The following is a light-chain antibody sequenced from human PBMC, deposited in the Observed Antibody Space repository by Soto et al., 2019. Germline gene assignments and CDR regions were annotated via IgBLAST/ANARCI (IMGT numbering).Light chain of an antibody. V-gene: IGKV3-20*01. Sequence: EIVLTQSPGTLSLSPGERATLSCRASQGFSRNSLAWYQQKPGQAPRFLIYDASTRATGIPDRFSGSGSGTDFTLTISRLEPEDFAVYYCQQYGNSPRITFGPGTKVDIK. CDR1: QGFSRNS. CDR3: QQYGNSPRIT. J-gene: IGKJ3*01. CDR2: DAS.